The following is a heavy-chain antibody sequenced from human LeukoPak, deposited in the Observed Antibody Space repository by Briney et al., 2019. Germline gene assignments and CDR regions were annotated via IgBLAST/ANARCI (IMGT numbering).Heavy chain of an antibody. J-gene: IGHJ4*02. CDR2: ISSSNTYI. Sequence: PGGSLRLSCVASGFTFKNYNMNWVRQAPGKGLEWVSSISSSNTYIHYIDSVKGRFSISRDNAKNSLYLQMNSLRAEDAAVYYCVRDAVVVTVRPFYSDYWGQGTLVTVSS. V-gene: IGHV3-21*01. CDR3: VRDAVVVTVRPFYSDY. CDR1: GFTFKNYN. D-gene: IGHD2-15*01.